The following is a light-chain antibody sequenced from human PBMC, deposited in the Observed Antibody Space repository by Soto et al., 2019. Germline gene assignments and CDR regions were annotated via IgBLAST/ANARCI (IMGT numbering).Light chain of an antibody. Sequence: DIQMTQSPSSLSASVGDRVTITCRASQSISSYLHCYQQKPGKATKLLIYAAYSLQSGVPSRFSGCGSGTDFTLTISRLQPEDFATYYFQQSDNTPWTFGQGTKGEIK. J-gene: IGKJ1*01. V-gene: IGKV1-39*01. CDR1: QSISSY. CDR2: AAY. CDR3: QQSDNTPWT.